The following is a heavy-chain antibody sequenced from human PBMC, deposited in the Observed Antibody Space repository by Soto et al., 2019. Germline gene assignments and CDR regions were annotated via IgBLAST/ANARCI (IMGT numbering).Heavy chain of an antibody. J-gene: IGHJ4*02. CDR1: GVTVSSDAYY. V-gene: IGHV3-53*01. CDR3: GRDPYSGARYYLDL. CDR2: IYSGGST. Sequence: ETLSLTCTVSGVTVSSDAYYWSWLRQTPGKGLEWVSVIYSGGSTYYADSVKGRFTISRDNSKNTLYLQMKSLRAEDTAVYYCGRDPYSGARYYLDLWGQGTQVTVSS. D-gene: IGHD1-26*01.